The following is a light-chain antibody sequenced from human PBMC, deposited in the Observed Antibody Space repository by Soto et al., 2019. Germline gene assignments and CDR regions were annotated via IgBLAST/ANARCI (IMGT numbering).Light chain of an antibody. CDR2: DAS. J-gene: IGKJ1*01. Sequence: DIQMTQSPSTLSASVGDRVTITCRASQSISSWLAWYQQKPGKAPNLLIYDASSLESGVPSRFSGSGSGTEFTLTISSLQPDDFETYYCQQYNSYSTFGQGTKVEIK. CDR1: QSISSW. CDR3: QQYNSYST. V-gene: IGKV1-5*01.